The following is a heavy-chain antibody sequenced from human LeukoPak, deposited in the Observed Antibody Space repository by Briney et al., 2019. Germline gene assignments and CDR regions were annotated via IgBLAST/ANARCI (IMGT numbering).Heavy chain of an antibody. Sequence: SVKVSCKASVGTFSSYAISWVRQAPGQGLEWMGRIITIFGIAHYAQKFQGRVTITADKSTSTAYMELSSLRSEDTAVYYCAKKSSVVVTAGDAFDIWGQGTMVTVSS. CDR2: IITIFGIA. CDR3: AKKSSVVVTAGDAFDI. V-gene: IGHV1-69*04. D-gene: IGHD2-21*02. CDR1: VGTFSSYA. J-gene: IGHJ3*02.